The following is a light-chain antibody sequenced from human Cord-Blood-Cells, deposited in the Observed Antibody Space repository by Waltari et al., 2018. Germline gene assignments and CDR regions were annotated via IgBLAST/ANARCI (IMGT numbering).Light chain of an antibody. J-gene: IGLJ3*02. Sequence: QSALPQPASVSGSPGQSITLSSTGTSSDVGGYNYVSWYQQHPGKAPKLMIYDVSNRPSGVSNRFSGSKSGNTASLTISGLQAEDEADYCCSSYTSSSTLVFGGGTKLTVL. V-gene: IGLV2-14*01. CDR2: DVS. CDR1: SSDVGGYNY. CDR3: SSYTSSSTLV.